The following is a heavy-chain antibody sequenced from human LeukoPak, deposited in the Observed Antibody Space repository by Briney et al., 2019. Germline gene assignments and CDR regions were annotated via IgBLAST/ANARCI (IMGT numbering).Heavy chain of an antibody. CDR1: GGSISSNIYY. CDR3: ARVNTAPSVDC. J-gene: IGHJ4*02. D-gene: IGHD5-18*01. Sequence: SDTLSLTCTVSGGSISSNIYYWAWIRRPAGKGLEWIGSMYYSGTTYYNPSLKSRVTISVDTSKNQFSLKLRSVTAADTAIYYCARVNTAPSVDCWGQGTLVIVSS. CDR2: MYYSGTT. V-gene: IGHV4-39*01.